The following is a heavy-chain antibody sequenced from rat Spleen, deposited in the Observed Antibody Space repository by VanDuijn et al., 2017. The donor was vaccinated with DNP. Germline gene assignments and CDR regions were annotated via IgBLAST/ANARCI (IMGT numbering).Heavy chain of an antibody. V-gene: IGHV5-25*01. CDR2: ISTDGGRT. CDR3: ATHLGLGFDY. D-gene: IGHD1-7*01. Sequence: EVQLVESGGGLVQPGRSLKLSCAASGFIFSNYYMAWVRQAPWKGLEWVASISTDGGRTYYRDSVKGRFTISRDSAEHTVYLHMNSLRSEDTATYYCATHLGLGFDYWGQGVMVTVSS. J-gene: IGHJ2*01. CDR1: GFIFSNYY.